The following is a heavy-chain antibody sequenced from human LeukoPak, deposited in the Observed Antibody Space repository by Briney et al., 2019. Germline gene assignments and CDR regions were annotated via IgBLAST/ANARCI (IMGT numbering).Heavy chain of an antibody. D-gene: IGHD4-17*01. CDR1: GYTFTGYY. Sequence: ASVKVSCKASGYTFTGYYMHWVRQAPGQGLEWMGWISAYNGNTNYAQKLQGRVTMTTDTSTSTAYMELRSLRSDDTAVYYCARSTERGDAFDIWGQGTMVTVSS. CDR2: ISAYNGNT. CDR3: ARSTERGDAFDI. V-gene: IGHV1-18*04. J-gene: IGHJ3*02.